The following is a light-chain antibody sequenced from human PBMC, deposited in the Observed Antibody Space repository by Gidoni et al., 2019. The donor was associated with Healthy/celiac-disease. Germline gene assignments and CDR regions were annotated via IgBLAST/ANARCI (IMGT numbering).Light chain of an antibody. CDR3: QQYNSYRLT. V-gene: IGKV1-5*03. J-gene: IGKJ1*01. CDR1: QGISSW. Sequence: DIQMTPSPSTLSASVGARVTITCRARQGISSWLAWYQQKPGKAPKLLIYKASSLERGVPSRFSGSGPGTEFTLIISSLQPDDFATDYCQQYNSYRLTFGQGTKVESK. CDR2: KAS.